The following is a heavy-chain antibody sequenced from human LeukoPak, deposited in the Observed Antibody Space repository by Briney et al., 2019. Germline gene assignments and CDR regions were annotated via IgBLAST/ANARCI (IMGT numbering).Heavy chain of an antibody. CDR2: IYTSGST. D-gene: IGHD3-16*01. CDR3: ARDIMTLGYMDV. Sequence: SETLSLTCTVSGGSISSGSYYWSWIWQPAGKRLEWIGRIYTSGSTNYNPSLKSRVTISVDTSKNQFSLKLSSVTAADTAVYYCARDIMTLGYMDVWGKGTTVTISS. V-gene: IGHV4-61*02. CDR1: GGSISSGSYY. J-gene: IGHJ6*03.